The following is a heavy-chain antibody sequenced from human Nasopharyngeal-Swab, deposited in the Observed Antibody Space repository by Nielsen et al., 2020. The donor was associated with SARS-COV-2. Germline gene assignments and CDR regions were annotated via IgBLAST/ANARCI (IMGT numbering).Heavy chain of an antibody. Sequence: GESLKISCKGSGYSFTDYWIGWVRQMPGKGLEWMGWISAYNGNTNYAQKLQGRVTMTTDTSTSTAYMELRSLRSDDTAVYYCAKGIAVADAFDIWGQGTMVTVSS. D-gene: IGHD6-19*01. J-gene: IGHJ3*02. CDR2: ISAYNGNT. CDR1: GYSFTDYW. V-gene: IGHV1-18*04. CDR3: AKGIAVADAFDI.